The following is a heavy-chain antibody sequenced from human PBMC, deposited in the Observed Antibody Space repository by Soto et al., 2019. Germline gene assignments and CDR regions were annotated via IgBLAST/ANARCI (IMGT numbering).Heavy chain of an antibody. CDR1: GFTFSDYY. CDR2: ISSSGSTI. V-gene: IGHV3-11*01. CDR3: ARAADSSSWYLDAFDI. J-gene: IGHJ3*02. Sequence: QVQLVESGGGLVKPGGSLRLSCAASGFTFSDYYMSWIRQAPGKGLEWVSYISSSGSTIYYADSVKGRFTISRDNAKNSLYRQMNSLRAEDTAVYYCARAADSSSWYLDAFDIWGQGTMVTVSS. D-gene: IGHD6-13*01.